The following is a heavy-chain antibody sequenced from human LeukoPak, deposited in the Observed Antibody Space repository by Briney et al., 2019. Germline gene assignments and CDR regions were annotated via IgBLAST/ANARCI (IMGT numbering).Heavy chain of an antibody. J-gene: IGHJ5*02. Sequence: GGSLRLSCVASGFTFSSYGMHWVRQAPGKGLEWVAVISYDGSNKYYADSVKGRFTISRDNSKNTLYLQMNSLRAEDTAVYYCAKDRETTVTTSTWXDPXXQGXLV. CDR2: ISYDGSNK. CDR1: GFTFSSYG. V-gene: IGHV3-30*18. CDR3: AKDRETTVTTSTWXDP. D-gene: IGHD4-17*01.